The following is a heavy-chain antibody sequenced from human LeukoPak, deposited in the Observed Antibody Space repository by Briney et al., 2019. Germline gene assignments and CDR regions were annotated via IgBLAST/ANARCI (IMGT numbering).Heavy chain of an antibody. CDR1: GFIVSNYW. J-gene: IGHJ3*02. D-gene: IGHD7-27*01. V-gene: IGHV3-7*03. CDR2: IKADGSEK. CDR3: ARVQSGVILAFDI. Sequence: GGSLRLSCAASGFIVSNYWISWVRQAPGKGLEWVANIKADGSEKYYVDSVKGRFTTSRDNSQKSLYLQMNSLRPEDTAVYYCARVQSGVILAFDIWGQGTMVTVSS.